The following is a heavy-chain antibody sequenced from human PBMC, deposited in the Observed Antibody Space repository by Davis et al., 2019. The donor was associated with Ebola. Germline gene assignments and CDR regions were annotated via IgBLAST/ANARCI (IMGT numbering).Heavy chain of an antibody. D-gene: IGHD3-22*01. Sequence: SETLSLTCTVSGGSISSGGYYWSWIRQHPGKGLEWIGYIYYSGSTYYNPSLKSRVTISVDTSKNQFSLKLSSVTAADTAVYYCARDRGYYYDSSGYYYHDAFDIWGQGTMVTVSS. CDR2: IYYSGST. CDR1: GGSISSGGYY. V-gene: IGHV4-31*03. J-gene: IGHJ3*02. CDR3: ARDRGYYYDSSGYYYHDAFDI.